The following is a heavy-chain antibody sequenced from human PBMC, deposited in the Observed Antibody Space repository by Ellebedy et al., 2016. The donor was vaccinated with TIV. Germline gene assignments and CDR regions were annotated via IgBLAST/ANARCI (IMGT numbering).Heavy chain of an antibody. CDR2: ISAYNGNT. J-gene: IGHJ3*02. CDR1: GYTFTSYG. Sequence: ASVKVSCXASGYTFTSYGISWVRQAPGQGLEWMGWISAYNGNTNYAQKLQGRVTMTTDTSTSTAYMELRSLRSDDTAVYYCARREYSSGWWLVAFDIWGQGTMVTVSS. V-gene: IGHV1-18*01. CDR3: ARREYSSGWWLVAFDI. D-gene: IGHD6-19*01.